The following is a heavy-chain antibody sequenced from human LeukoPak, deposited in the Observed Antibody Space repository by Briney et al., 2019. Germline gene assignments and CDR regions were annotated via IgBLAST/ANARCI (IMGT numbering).Heavy chain of an antibody. D-gene: IGHD2/OR15-2a*01. CDR2: IKNDGGER. CDR3: ATDGGYCNGITCPADD. CDR1: GFTFSNYW. V-gene: IGHV3-7*01. J-gene: IGHJ4*02. Sequence: GGSLRLSRAASGFTFSNYWMSWVRQAPGEGLEWVANIKNDGGERYYVDSVKGRFTISRDNAKNSLYLQMNSLRVEDTAVYYCATDGGYCNGITCPADDWGQGTLVTVFS.